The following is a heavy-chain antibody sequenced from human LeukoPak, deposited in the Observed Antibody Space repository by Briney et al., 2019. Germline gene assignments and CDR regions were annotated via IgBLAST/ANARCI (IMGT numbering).Heavy chain of an antibody. CDR2: ISAYNGNT. J-gene: IGHJ5*02. V-gene: IGHV1-18*01. D-gene: IGHD5-12*01. CDR3: ARDLEGYSGSWFDP. CDR1: GYTFTSYG. Sequence: EASVKVSCKASGYTFTSYGISWVRQAPGQGLEWMGWISAYNGNTNYAQKLQGRVTMTTDTSTSTAYMELRSLRSDDTAVYYCARDLEGYSGSWFDPWGQGTLVTVSS.